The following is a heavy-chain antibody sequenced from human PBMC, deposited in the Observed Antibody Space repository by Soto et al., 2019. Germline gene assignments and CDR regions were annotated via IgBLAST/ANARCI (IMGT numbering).Heavy chain of an antibody. J-gene: IGHJ3*01. V-gene: IGHV3-23*01. D-gene: IGHD4-17*01. CDR1: GFTFSNFF. CDR2: IGANGGGT. Sequence: EVQLLEPGGGLVQPGGSLRLSCAASGFTFSNFFMSWVRQAPGKGLDWVSGIGANGGGTYYADSVKGRFIISRDNSKNTLYLQMNSLRAEDTAIYYCARDPNGDYLGAFDLWGQKTMVTVSS. CDR3: ARDPNGDYLGAFDL.